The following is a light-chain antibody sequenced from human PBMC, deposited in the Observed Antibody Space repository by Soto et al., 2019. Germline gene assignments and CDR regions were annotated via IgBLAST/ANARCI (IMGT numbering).Light chain of an antibody. J-gene: IGKJ5*01. CDR1: QSVSSK. V-gene: IGKV3-15*01. CDR3: KQYSQWPPFT. CDR2: DTS. Sequence: EMVITQSPATLSVSPGERATLSCRASQSVSSKLAWYQQKPGQAPRLLIYDTSTRATGIPARFSGSGSGTEFTLTISSLQPEDLGVYYCKQYSQWPPFTFGQGTRLEIK.